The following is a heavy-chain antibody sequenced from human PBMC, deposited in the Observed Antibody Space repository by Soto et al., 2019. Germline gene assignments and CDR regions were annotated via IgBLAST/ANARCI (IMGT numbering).Heavy chain of an antibody. V-gene: IGHV4-30-4*01. CDR3: ARDRRSGYGSDFDY. CDR1: GGSISSGDYY. Sequence: LSLTCTVSGGSISSGDYYWSWIRQPPGKGLEWIGYIYYSGSTYYNPSLKSRVTISVDTSKNQFSLKLSSVTAADTAVYYCARDRRSGYGSDFDYWGQGTLVTVSS. CDR2: IYYSGST. D-gene: IGHD3-10*01. J-gene: IGHJ4*02.